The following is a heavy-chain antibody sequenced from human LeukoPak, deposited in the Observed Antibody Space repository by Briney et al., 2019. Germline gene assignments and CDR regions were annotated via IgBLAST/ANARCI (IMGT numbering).Heavy chain of an antibody. CDR2: FDPEDGET. J-gene: IGHJ4*02. V-gene: IGHV1-24*01. D-gene: IGHD3-22*01. CDR1: GYTLTELS. Sequence: ASVKVSCKVSGYTLTELSMHWVRQAPGKGLEWMGGFDPEDGETIYAQKFQGRVTMAEDTSTDTAYMELSSLRSEDTAVYYCATVGYYYGNSFDYWGQGTLVTVSS. CDR3: ATVGYYYGNSFDY.